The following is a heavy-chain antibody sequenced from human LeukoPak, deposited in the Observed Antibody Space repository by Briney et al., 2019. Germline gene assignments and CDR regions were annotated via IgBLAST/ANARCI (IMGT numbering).Heavy chain of an antibody. J-gene: IGHJ3*02. CDR2: IIPIFGTA. V-gene: IGHV1-69*05. CDR3: ARDRYGAGSDAFDI. CDR1: GGTFSSYA. D-gene: IGHD3-16*02. Sequence: SVKVSCKASGGTFSSYAISWVRQAPGQGLEWMGGIIPIFGTANYAQKFQGRVTITTDESTSIAYMELSSLRSEDTAVYYCARDRYGAGSDAFDIWGQGTMVTVSS.